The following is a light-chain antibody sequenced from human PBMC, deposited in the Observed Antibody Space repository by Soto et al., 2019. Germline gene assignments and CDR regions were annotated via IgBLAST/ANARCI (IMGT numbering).Light chain of an antibody. J-gene: IGKJ3*01. CDR2: EAS. V-gene: IGKV3-11*01. CDR1: QSVSNY. Sequence: EIVLTQSPATLSLSPGDRVTLSCRASQSVSNYLSWYQQKPGQAPRLLIYEASKRATGIPARFNGSGSGTDFTLTISSLETEDFAVYFCQQYSRWPRETFGPGTKVDIK. CDR3: QQYSRWPRET.